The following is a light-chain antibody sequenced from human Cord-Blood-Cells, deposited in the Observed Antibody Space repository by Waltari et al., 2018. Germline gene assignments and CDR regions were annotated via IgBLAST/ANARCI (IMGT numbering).Light chain of an antibody. CDR2: DVS. CDR3: CSYAGSYTL. Sequence: QSALTQPRSVSGSPGQSVTISCTGTSSDVGGYNYVSWYQKHPGKAPKLMIYDVSKRPSGVPDRFSGSKSGNTASLTISGLQAEDEADYYCCSYAGSYTLFGGGTKLTVL. V-gene: IGLV2-11*01. CDR1: SSDVGGYNY. J-gene: IGLJ3*02.